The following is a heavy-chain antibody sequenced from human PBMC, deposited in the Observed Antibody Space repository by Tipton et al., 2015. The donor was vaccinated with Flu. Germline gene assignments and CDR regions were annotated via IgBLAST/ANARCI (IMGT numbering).Heavy chain of an antibody. CDR3: ARPGGGNDVAFDI. V-gene: IGHV3-74*02. D-gene: IGHD1-1*01. CDR2: IASDGSIT. CDR1: GFSFSGHW. Sequence: QLVQSGGGLVQPGGSLRLSCAASGFSFSGHWMHWVRQAPGKGLVWVSRIASDGSITTYADSVKGRFTISRDNAKNTLYLQMNSLRVEDTAVYYCARPGGGNDVAFDIWGQGTMVTVSS. J-gene: IGHJ3*02.